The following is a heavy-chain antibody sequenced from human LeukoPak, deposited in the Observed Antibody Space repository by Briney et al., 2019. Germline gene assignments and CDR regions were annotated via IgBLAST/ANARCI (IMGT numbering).Heavy chain of an antibody. V-gene: IGHV2-5*02. Sequence: SGPTLVNPTPTLTLTCTFSGFSLSTSGVGVGWIRQPPGKALEWLALIYWDADKRYRPSLKSRVTIPKDTSKNQVVLTMTYMNPVDTATYYCAHLSKYSSTWSHWGQGTLVTVSS. D-gene: IGHD6-13*01. J-gene: IGHJ4*02. CDR1: GFSLSTSGVG. CDR2: IYWDADK. CDR3: AHLSKYSSTWSH.